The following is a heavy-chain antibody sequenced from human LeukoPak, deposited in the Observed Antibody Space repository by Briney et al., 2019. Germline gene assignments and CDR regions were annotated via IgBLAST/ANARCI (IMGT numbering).Heavy chain of an antibody. CDR3: ARGARAYDSSGYYPDAFDI. Sequence: PGGSLRLSCAASGFTFSSYGMHWVRQAPGKGLEWVAVIWYDGSNKYYADSVKGRFTISRDNSKNTLYLQMNSLRAEDTAVYYCARGARAYDSSGYYPDAFDIWGQGTMVTVSS. V-gene: IGHV3-33*01. CDR2: IWYDGSNK. D-gene: IGHD3-22*01. CDR1: GFTFSSYG. J-gene: IGHJ3*02.